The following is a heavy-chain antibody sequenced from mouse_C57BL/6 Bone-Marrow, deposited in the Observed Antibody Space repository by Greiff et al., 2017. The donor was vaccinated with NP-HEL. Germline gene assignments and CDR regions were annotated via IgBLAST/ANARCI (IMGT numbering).Heavy chain of an antibody. CDR1: GFTFSDYY. Sequence: EVMLVESEGGLVQPGSSMKLSCTASGFTFSDYYMAWVRQVPEKGLEWVANINYDGSSTYYLDSLKSRFIISRDNAKNILYLQMSSLKSEDTATYYWARDKGYYYGSSYGYFDVWGTGTTVTVSS. D-gene: IGHD1-1*01. J-gene: IGHJ1*03. CDR3: ARDKGYYYGSSYGYFDV. CDR2: INYDGSST. V-gene: IGHV5-16*01.